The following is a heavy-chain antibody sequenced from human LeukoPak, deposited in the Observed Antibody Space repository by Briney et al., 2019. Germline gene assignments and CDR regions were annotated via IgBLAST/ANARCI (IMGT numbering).Heavy chain of an antibody. V-gene: IGHV4-39*07. CDR3: ARLGYCSGGSCYYYYYMDV. CDR1: DGSISSSSYY. CDR2: IYYGSVFYSVST. Sequence: PSETLSLTCTVSDGSISSSSYYWGWLRQPPGKGLEWIGSIYYGSVFYSVSTYYNPSLKSRVTMSGDTSKNQFSLKPSSVTAADTAAYYCARLGYCSGGSCYYYYYMDVWGKGTTVTVSS. J-gene: IGHJ6*03. D-gene: IGHD2-15*01.